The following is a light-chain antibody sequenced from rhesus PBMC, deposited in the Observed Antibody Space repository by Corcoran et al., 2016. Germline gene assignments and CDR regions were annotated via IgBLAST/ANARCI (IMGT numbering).Light chain of an antibody. V-gene: IGKV1-25*01. J-gene: IGKJ2*01. CDR2: EAS. CDR1: QGITND. CDR3: QHYYSTPYS. Sequence: DIQMTQSPSSLSASVGDRVTITCRASQGITNDLAWYQQKPGETPKLLIYEASSLQRGIPSRFSGSGSGTDFTLTISSLQPEDFATYYCQHYYSTPYSFGQGTKVEIK.